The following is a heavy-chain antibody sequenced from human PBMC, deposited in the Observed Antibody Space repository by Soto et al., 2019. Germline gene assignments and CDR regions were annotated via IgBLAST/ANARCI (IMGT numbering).Heavy chain of an antibody. CDR1: GFTFSSYA. V-gene: IGHV3-30-3*01. Sequence: GGSLRLSCAASGFTFSSYAMHWVRQAPGKGLEWVAVISYDGSNKYYADSVKGRFTISRDNAKNSLYLQMNSLRAEDTALYYCAKDDKQIAARPLLAYWGQGTLVTVSS. J-gene: IGHJ4*02. D-gene: IGHD6-6*01. CDR3: AKDDKQIAARPLLAY. CDR2: ISYDGSNK.